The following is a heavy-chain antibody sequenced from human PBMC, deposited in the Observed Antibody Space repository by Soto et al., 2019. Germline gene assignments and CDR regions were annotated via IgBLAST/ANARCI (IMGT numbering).Heavy chain of an antibody. CDR2: ISSSSSYI. D-gene: IGHD2-15*01. J-gene: IGHJ6*02. V-gene: IGHV3-21*01. CDR3: ARDLLCSGGSCYSEYYYGMDV. Sequence: PGGSLRLSCAASGFTFSSYSMNWVRQAPGKGLEWVSSISSSSSYIYYADSVKGRFTISRDNAKNSLYLQMNSLRAEDTAVYYCARDLLCSGGSCYSEYYYGMDVWGQGTTVTVSS. CDR1: GFTFSSYS.